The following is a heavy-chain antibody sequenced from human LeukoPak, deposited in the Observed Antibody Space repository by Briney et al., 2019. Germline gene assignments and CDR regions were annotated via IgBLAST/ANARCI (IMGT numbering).Heavy chain of an antibody. V-gene: IGHV3-7*01. CDR3: ARDGSLGTVKTA. CDR2: INPDGSAR. J-gene: IGHJ3*01. CDR1: GFTFSNYW. D-gene: IGHD3-16*01. Sequence: GGSLRLSCAASGFTFSNYWMAWMRQAPGQGLEWVANINPDGSARYYLYSGEGRFTVRRDNTWSSLSLQMNSLRVEDTARYYCARDGSLGTVKTAWGQGTMVTVSP.